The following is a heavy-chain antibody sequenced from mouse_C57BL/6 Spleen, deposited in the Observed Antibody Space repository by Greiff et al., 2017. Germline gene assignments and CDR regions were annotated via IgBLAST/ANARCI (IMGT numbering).Heavy chain of an antibody. Sequence: VQLQQSGPELVKPGASVKLSCKASGYTFTSYDINWVKQRPGQGLEWIGWFYPRDGSTKYNEKFKGKATLTVDTSSSTAYMELHSLTSEDSAVYFCARGDYCGSRYPYYAMDYWGQGTSVTVSS. CDR2: FYPRDGST. CDR1: GYTFTSYD. V-gene: IGHV1-85*01. J-gene: IGHJ4*01. CDR3: ARGDYCGSRYPYYAMDY. D-gene: IGHD1-1*01.